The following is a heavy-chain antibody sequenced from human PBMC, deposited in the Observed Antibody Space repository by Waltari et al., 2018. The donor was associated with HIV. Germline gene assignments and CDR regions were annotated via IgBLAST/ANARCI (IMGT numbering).Heavy chain of an antibody. CDR3: TVGKSSGYY. V-gene: IGHV3-15*01. CDR2: IKSKTEGWTT. CDR1: GVSFSDVW. J-gene: IGHJ4*02. Sequence: EVQLVESGGGLVKSGGSLRLSCAASGVSFSDVWLNWVCQAQGQGLEMVGQIKSKTEGWTTDYAAPVKGRFTISRDDSKNMLFLEMNSLNTDDTASYYCTVGKSSGYYWGQGTLVTVSS. D-gene: IGHD3-22*01.